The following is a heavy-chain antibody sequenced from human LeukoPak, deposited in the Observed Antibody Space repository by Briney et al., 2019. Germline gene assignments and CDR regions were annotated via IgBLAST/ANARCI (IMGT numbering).Heavy chain of an antibody. D-gene: IGHD2-2*01. CDR3: ARDLSPSALQTSLYYYYYYMDV. CDR2: ISAYNGNT. Sequence: ASVKVSCKASGYTFTSYGISWVRQAPGQGLEWMGWISAYNGNTNYAQKLQGRVTMTTDTSTSTAYMELRSLRSDDTAVYYCARDLSPSALQTSLYYYYYYMDVWGKGTTVTVSS. J-gene: IGHJ6*03. V-gene: IGHV1-18*01. CDR1: GYTFTSYG.